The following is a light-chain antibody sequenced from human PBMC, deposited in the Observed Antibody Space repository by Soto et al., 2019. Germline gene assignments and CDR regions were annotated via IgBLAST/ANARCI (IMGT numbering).Light chain of an antibody. CDR3: QTWGRGIVV. V-gene: IGLV4-69*02. Sequence: QSVLTQSPSASASLGASVNLTCTLTGGHSTYSIGWHQQQPQRGPRFLMRLNSDGSHSKGDGIPDRFSGSSSGAERLLTISSLQSEDEADYYCQTWGRGIVVFGGGTKLTVL. J-gene: IGLJ2*01. CDR2: LNSDGSH. CDR1: GGHSTYS.